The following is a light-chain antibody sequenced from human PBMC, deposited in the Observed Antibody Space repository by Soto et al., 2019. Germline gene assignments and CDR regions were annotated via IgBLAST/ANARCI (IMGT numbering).Light chain of an antibody. CDR1: QSISSW. J-gene: IGKJ1*01. Sequence: EIQMTQSPSTLSASVGDRVTITCRASQSISSWLAWYQQKPGKAPKLLIYKASSLESGVPSRFSGSGSRTEFTLTISSLQPDDFATYYFQQYNSYPWTFGHGTNVEIK. CDR3: QQYNSYPWT. V-gene: IGKV1-5*03. CDR2: KAS.